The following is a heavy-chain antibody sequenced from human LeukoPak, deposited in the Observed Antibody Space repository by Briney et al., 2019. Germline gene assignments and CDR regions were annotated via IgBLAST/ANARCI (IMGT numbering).Heavy chain of an antibody. CDR2: ISNDGVNQ. D-gene: IGHD1-7*01. Sequence: RPGRSLRLSCAASGFTFSTFPMHSVRQAPGKGLQWVAVISNDGVNQYYADSAKGRFTISRDNSKNTLFLQMNSLTTEDTAVYYCARGAGTMVYYIDVWGKGTTVTVSS. V-gene: IGHV3-30*16. CDR3: ARGAGTMVYYIDV. J-gene: IGHJ6*03. CDR1: GFTFSTFP.